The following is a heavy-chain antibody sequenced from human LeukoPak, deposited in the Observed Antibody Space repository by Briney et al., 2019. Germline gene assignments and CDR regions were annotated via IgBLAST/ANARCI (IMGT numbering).Heavy chain of an antibody. J-gene: IGHJ4*02. CDR2: IFHSGNT. CDR1: GGTITSGAFS. D-gene: IGHD2-2*01. CDR3: ARGCGSTSCSTGNLDY. V-gene: IGHV4-30-2*01. Sequence: PSETLSLTCTVSGGTITSGAFSWSWIRQPPGKGLEWIGYIFHSGNTYYNPSLKSRVTISIGRSKNQFSLRLSSVTAADTAVYYCARGCGSTSCSTGNLDYWGQGILVTVSS.